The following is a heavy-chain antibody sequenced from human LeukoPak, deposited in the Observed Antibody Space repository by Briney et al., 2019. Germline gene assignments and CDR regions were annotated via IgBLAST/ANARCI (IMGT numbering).Heavy chain of an antibody. Sequence: ASVKVSCKASGYTFTGYYMHWVRQAPGQGLEWMGMINPSGGSTSYAQKFQGRVTMTRDTSTSTVHMELSSLRSEDTAMYYCARSFSVVVPNYDYWGQGTLVTVSS. D-gene: IGHD2-15*01. J-gene: IGHJ4*02. CDR1: GYTFTGYY. V-gene: IGHV1-46*01. CDR3: ARSFSVVVPNYDY. CDR2: INPSGGST.